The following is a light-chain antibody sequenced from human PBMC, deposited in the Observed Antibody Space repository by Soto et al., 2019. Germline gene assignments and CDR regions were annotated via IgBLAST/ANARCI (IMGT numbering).Light chain of an antibody. V-gene: IGKV1-39*01. CDR2: DTT. Sequence: DIQMTQSPSSLSASAGDGVTITCRASQTLKSYLNWYQHKPGKTPKLLIHDTTTLHTGVPSSFRGSGSGTDFTLTISRLQPEDFANYYCQQRFVTPRTFGQGTKVDIK. J-gene: IGKJ1*01. CDR1: QTLKSY. CDR3: QQRFVTPRT.